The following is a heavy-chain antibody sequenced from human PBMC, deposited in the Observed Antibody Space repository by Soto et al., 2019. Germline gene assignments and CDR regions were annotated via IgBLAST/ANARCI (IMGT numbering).Heavy chain of an antibody. Sequence: QVQLVQSGAEVKKPGASVKVSCKASGYTFTNYGINWVRQAPGQGLEWMGWISASNGNTNYAQRVQGRVIMTTDTXTSTAYMGLRSLRSDDTAVYYCARSQSGDYEGCGYWGQGTLVTVSS. CDR3: ARSQSGDYEGCGY. D-gene: IGHD4-17*01. J-gene: IGHJ4*02. CDR2: ISASNGNT. V-gene: IGHV1-18*01. CDR1: GYTFTNYG.